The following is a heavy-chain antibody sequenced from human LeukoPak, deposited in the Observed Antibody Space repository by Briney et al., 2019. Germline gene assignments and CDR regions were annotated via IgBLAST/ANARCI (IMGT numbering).Heavy chain of an antibody. CDR2: INSDGSST. Sequence: GGSLRLSCAASGFTFSSYWMHWVGQAPGKGLVWVSRINSDGSSTSYADSVKGRFTISRDNAKNTLYLQMNSLRAEDTAVYYCVGEGDYYDSSGYYRWAFDIWGQGTMVTVSS. CDR3: VGEGDYYDSSGYYRWAFDI. V-gene: IGHV3-74*01. D-gene: IGHD3-22*01. CDR1: GFTFSSYW. J-gene: IGHJ3*02.